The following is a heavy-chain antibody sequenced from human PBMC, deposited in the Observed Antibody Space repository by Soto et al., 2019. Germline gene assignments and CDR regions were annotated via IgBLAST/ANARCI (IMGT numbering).Heavy chain of an antibody. J-gene: IGHJ6*02. CDR3: TRGGDGRMTTNPYYYYGMDV. CDR1: GGSISGYY. D-gene: IGHD2-21*02. V-gene: IGHV4-59*01. CDR2: VYYSGGA. Sequence: SETLSLTCTVSGGSISGYYWSWIRQPPGKGLEWIGNVYYSGGAKYNPSVKRRVSISVDTSKNQFSLNLSSVTAADTALYYCTRGGDGRMTTNPYYYYGMDVWGPGITVTVSS.